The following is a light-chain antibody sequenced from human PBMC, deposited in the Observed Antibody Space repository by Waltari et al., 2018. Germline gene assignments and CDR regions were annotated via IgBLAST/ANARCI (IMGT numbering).Light chain of an antibody. J-gene: IGLJ2*01. CDR3: QSSDSSLVV. V-gene: IGLV6-57*04. CDR1: SGSIASNY. CDR2: EDN. Sequence: NFMLTQPHSVSESPGKTITISCTRSSGSIASNYVQWYQQRPGSAPTTVIYEDNQRPSGVPDRFSGSIDSSSTSASLTISGLKTEDEADYDCQSSDSSLVVFGGGTKLTVL.